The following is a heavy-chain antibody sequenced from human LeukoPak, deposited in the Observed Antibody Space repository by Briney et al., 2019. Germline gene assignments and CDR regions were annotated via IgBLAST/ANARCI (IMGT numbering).Heavy chain of an antibody. Sequence: GGSLRLSCAVSGFTFSNYWMNWVRQAPGKGLEWVANIKQDGSEKYYVDSVKGRFTISRDNAKNSLYLQMNSLRAGDTAVYYCARDSSSSGWFGYLDYWGQGTLVTVSS. J-gene: IGHJ4*02. CDR3: ARDSSSSGWFGYLDY. V-gene: IGHV3-7*01. CDR1: GFTFSNYW. CDR2: IKQDGSEK. D-gene: IGHD6-19*01.